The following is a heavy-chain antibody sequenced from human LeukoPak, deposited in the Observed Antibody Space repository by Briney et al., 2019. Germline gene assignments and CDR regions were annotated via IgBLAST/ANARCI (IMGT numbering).Heavy chain of an antibody. D-gene: IGHD3-22*01. CDR2: IYHSGST. Sequence: SETLSLTCTVSGHSISSGYYWGWIRQPPGKGLEWIGSIYHSGSTYYDPSLKSRVTISVDTSKNQFSLKLSSVTAADTAVYYCARDYYDSSGYYFPDYWGQGTLVTVSS. J-gene: IGHJ4*02. V-gene: IGHV4-38-2*02. CDR1: GHSISSGYY. CDR3: ARDYYDSSGYYFPDY.